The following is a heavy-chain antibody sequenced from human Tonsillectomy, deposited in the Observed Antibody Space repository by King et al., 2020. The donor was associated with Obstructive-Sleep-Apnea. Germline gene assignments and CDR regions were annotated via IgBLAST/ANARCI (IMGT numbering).Heavy chain of an antibody. D-gene: IGHD3-9*01. CDR3: ARDPYDILTGYGDDY. V-gene: IGHV3-33*01. J-gene: IGHJ4*02. Sequence: VQLVESGGGVVQPGRSLRLSCAASGFTFSSYGMHWVRQAPGKGREWVAVILYDGSNKYYADSVKGRFTISRDNSKNTLYLQMNSLRAEDTAVYYCARDPYDILTGYGDDYWGQGTLVTVSS. CDR1: GFTFSSYG. CDR2: ILYDGSNK.